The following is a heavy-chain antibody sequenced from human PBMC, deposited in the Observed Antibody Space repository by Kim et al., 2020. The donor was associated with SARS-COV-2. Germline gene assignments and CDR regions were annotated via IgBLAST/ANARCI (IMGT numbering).Heavy chain of an antibody. V-gene: IGHV1-69*13. CDR1: GGTFSSYA. D-gene: IGHD3-22*01. J-gene: IGHJ4*02. Sequence: SVKVSCKASGGTFSSYAISWVRQAPGQGLEWMGGIIPIFGTANYAQKFQGRVTITAYESTSTAYMELSSLRSEDTAVYYCARVSGPYYDSSGYYFDYWGQGTLVTVSS. CDR3: ARVSGPYYDSSGYYFDY. CDR2: IIPIFGTA.